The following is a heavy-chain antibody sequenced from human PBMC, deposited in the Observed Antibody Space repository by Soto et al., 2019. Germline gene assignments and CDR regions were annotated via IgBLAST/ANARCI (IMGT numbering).Heavy chain of an antibody. Sequence: LSLTCTVSGGSISSGGYYWSWIRQHPGKGLEWIGYIYYSGSTYYNPSLKSRVTISVDTSKNQFSLKLSSVTAADTAGYYCARDLSVGSASMTYHYYDMHVWAQGTTVNVSS. J-gene: IGHJ6*02. D-gene: IGHD6-6*01. CDR1: GGSISSGGYY. CDR3: ARDLSVGSASMTYHYYDMHV. CDR2: IYYSGST. V-gene: IGHV4-31*03.